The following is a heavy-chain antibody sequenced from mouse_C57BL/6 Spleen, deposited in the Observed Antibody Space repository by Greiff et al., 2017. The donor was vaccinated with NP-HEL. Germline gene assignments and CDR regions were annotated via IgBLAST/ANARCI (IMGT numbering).Heavy chain of an antibody. CDR2: IYPGGGYT. V-gene: IGHV1-63*01. D-gene: IGHD2-5*01. Sequence: QVQLQQSGAELVRPGTSVTMSCKASGYTFTNYWIGWAKQRPGHGLEWIGDIYPGGGYTNYNEKFKGKATLTADKSSSTAYMQFSSLTSEDSAIYYCARKGIVNFDYWGQGTTLTVSS. CDR1: GYTFTNYW. J-gene: IGHJ2*01. CDR3: ARKGIVNFDY.